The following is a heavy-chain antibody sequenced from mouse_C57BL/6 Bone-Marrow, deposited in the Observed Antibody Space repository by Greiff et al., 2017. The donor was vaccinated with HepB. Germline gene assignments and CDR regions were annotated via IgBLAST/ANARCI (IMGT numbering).Heavy chain of an antibody. D-gene: IGHD2-4*01. CDR2: IDPSDSYT. J-gene: IGHJ4*01. CDR1: GYTFTSYW. V-gene: IGHV1-69*01. Sequence: QVQLQQPGAELVMPGASVKLSCKASGYTFTSYWMHWVKQRPGQGLEWIGEIDPSDSYTNYNQKFKGKSTLTVDKSSSTAYMQLSSLTSEDSAVYYCARSTMITDYYAMDYWGQGTSVTVSS. CDR3: ARSTMITDYYAMDY.